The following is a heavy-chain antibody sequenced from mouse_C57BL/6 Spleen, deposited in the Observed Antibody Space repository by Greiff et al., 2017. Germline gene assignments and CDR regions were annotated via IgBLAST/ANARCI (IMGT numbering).Heavy chain of an antibody. V-gene: IGHV1-55*01. CDR2: IYPGSGST. CDR1: GYTFTSYW. Sequence: QVQLQQPGAELVKPGASVKMSCKASGYTFTSYWITWVKQRPGQGLEWIGDIYPGSGSTNYNEKFKSKATLTVDTSSSTAYMQLSSLTSEDSAVYYCARSTKDYDYAMDYWGQGTSVTVSS. J-gene: IGHJ4*01. D-gene: IGHD2-4*01. CDR3: ARSTKDYDYAMDY.